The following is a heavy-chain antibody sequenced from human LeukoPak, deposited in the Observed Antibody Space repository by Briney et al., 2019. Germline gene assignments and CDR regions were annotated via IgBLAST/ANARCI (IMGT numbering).Heavy chain of an antibody. J-gene: IGHJ4*02. CDR2: IIPVFGTT. CDR3: ARDDYGDYFD. D-gene: IGHD4-17*01. CDR1: GGDFSNYG. Sequence: SVKVSCKASGGDFSNYGISWVRQAPGQGLEWMGGIIPVFGTTKYAQKFQGRVTITADESTSTAYMELSSLRSEDTAVYYCARDDYGDYFDWGQGTLVTVSS. V-gene: IGHV1-69*13.